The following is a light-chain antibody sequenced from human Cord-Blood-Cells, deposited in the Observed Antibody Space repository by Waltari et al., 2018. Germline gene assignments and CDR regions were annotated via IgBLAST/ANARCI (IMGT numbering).Light chain of an antibody. Sequence: EIVMTQSPATLSVPPGERATLSCRASQSVSSNSAWYQQKPGQSPRLLIYGASTRATGIPARFSGSGSGTEFTLTISSLQSEDFAVYYCQQYNNWPPYTFGQGTKLEIK. CDR2: GAS. CDR1: QSVSSN. V-gene: IGKV3-15*01. J-gene: IGKJ2*01. CDR3: QQYNNWPPYT.